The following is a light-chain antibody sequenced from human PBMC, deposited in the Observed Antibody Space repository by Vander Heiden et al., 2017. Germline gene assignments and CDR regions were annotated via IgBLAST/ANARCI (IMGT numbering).Light chain of an antibody. CDR2: DNN. J-gene: IGLJ1*01. CDR3: GTWDSSLSLYV. V-gene: IGLV1-51*01. CDR1: SSNIGNNY. Sequence: QSVLTQPPSVSAAPGQKVTISCSGSSSNIGNNYVSWYQQLPGTAPKLLIYDNNKRPSGIPDRFSGSKSGTSATLGITGLQTGDEADYYCGTWDSSLSLYVFGTGTKVTAL.